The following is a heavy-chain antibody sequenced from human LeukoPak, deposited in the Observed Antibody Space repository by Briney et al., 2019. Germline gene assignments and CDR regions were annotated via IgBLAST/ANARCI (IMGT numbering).Heavy chain of an antibody. CDR3: ARLILPPEDYGDYVGWFDP. CDR1: GGSISSGGYY. CDR2: IYHSGST. D-gene: IGHD4-17*01. V-gene: IGHV4-30-2*01. Sequence: SETLSLTCTVSGGSISSGGYYWSWIRQPPGKGLEWIGYIYHSGSTYYNPSLKSRVTISVDRSKNQFSLKLSSVTAADTAVYYCARLILPPEDYGDYVGWFDPWGQGTLVTVSS. J-gene: IGHJ5*02.